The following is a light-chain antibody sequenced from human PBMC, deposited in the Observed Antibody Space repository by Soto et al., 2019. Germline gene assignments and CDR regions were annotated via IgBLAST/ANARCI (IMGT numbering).Light chain of an antibody. Sequence: EIVLTQSPGTLSLSPGESAIPSCRASQSVNSNYLAWYQQKPGQAPRLLIYGASSRATGVPNRFSGSGSGTDFTLTISSLEPEDFAVYYCHQYGLSPRHPFGQGTKVDIK. CDR3: HQYGLSPRHP. CDR1: QSVNSNY. V-gene: IGKV3-20*01. J-gene: IGKJ2*01. CDR2: GAS.